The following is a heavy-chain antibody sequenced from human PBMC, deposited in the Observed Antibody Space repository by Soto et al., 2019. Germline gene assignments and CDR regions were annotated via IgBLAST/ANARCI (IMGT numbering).Heavy chain of an antibody. V-gene: IGHV1-69*01. Sequence: QVQLVQSGAEVKKPGSSVKVSCKASGDTDTNYVISWVRQAPGQGLEWMGEIFPKFGTTYYAQKLQHRLTITADESTSTVYMQLSSLRLDDTAVYYCEAEMTFGKLSVVWGQGTTVTVSS. CDR2: IFPKFGTT. J-gene: IGHJ6*02. CDR3: EAEMTFGKLSVV. CDR1: GDTDTNYV. D-gene: IGHD3-16*02.